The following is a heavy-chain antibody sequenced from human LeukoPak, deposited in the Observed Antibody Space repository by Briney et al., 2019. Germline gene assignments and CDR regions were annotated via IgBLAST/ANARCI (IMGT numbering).Heavy chain of an antibody. D-gene: IGHD5-12*01. Sequence: VASVKVSCKASGYTFTSYDINWVRQATGQGLEWMGWMNPNSGNTGYAQKFQGRVTMTRSTSISTAYMELSSLRSEDTAVYYCARATSSGYGVDYYYYGMDVWGQGTTVTVSS. J-gene: IGHJ6*02. V-gene: IGHV1-8*01. CDR3: ARATSSGYGVDYYYYGMDV. CDR2: MNPNSGNT. CDR1: GYTFTSYD.